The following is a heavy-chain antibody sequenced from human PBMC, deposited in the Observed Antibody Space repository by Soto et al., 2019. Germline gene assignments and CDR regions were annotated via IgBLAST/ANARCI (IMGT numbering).Heavy chain of an antibody. Sequence: PGESLKISCKCSGYSFTSYWIGWVRQMPGKGLEWMGIIYPGDSDTRYSPSFQGQVTISADKSISTAYLQWSSLKASDTAMYYCARLLLYGDCGDGGPLSSDYFDYWGQGTLVTVSS. CDR2: IYPGDSDT. CDR1: GYSFTSYW. V-gene: IGHV5-51*01. D-gene: IGHD4-17*01. CDR3: ARLLLYGDCGDGGPLSSDYFDY. J-gene: IGHJ4*02.